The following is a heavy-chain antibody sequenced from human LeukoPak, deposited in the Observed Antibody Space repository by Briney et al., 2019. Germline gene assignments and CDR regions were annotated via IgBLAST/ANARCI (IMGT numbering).Heavy chain of an antibody. V-gene: IGHV3-23*01. D-gene: IGHD3-22*01. CDR2: ISGSGGST. CDR3: AKGVRGYYDSSGYYYDY. Sequence: PGGSLRLSCAASGFAFSSYAMSWVRQAPGKGLEWVSAISGSGGSTYYADSVKGRFTISRDNSKNTLYLQMYSLRAEDTAVYYCAKGVRGYYDSSGYYYDYWGQGTLVTVSS. J-gene: IGHJ4*02. CDR1: GFAFSSYA.